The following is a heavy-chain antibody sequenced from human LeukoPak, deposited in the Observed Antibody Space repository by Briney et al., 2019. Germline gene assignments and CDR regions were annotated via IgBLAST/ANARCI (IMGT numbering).Heavy chain of an antibody. V-gene: IGHV3-7*04. CDR1: GFTFSRYW. J-gene: IGHJ3*02. D-gene: IGHD3-22*01. CDR3: ARGDYYDTSGFFIDAFDI. Sequence: PGRSLRLSCAASGFTFSRYWMSWVRQAPGKGLEWVGNIKQDGSAKYYVDSVKGRFTISRDNAKNSLYLQMNSLRAEDTAVYYCARGDYYDTSGFFIDAFDIWGQGTMVTVSS. CDR2: IKQDGSAK.